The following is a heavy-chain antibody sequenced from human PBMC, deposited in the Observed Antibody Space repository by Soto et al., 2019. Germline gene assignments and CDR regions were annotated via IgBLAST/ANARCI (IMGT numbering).Heavy chain of an antibody. CDR2: SSALNGYT. Sequence: QVQVVQSGNEVKKPGASVKVSCKASGFTFTTHGFTWVRQAPGQGLEWMGWSSALNGYTNYAQNFQGRLTITTDSSTSTAYMELRSLRSDDTAVYYCASATSIAIGLRNGGQGPLVTVSS. CDR1: GFTFTTHG. CDR3: ASATSIAIGLRN. V-gene: IGHV1-18*01. D-gene: IGHD6-6*01. J-gene: IGHJ4*02.